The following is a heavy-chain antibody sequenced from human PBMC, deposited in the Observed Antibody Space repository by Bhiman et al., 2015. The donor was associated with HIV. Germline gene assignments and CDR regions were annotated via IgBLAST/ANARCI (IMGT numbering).Heavy chain of an antibody. CDR2: ISGRDNIR. V-gene: IGHV3-23*04. CDR1: GFTFSSYA. CDR3: AKLRGDSTGYWSXPDAFDL. D-gene: IGHD3-9*01. J-gene: IGHJ3*01. Sequence: EEQLVESGGGLAQPGGSLRLSCAASGFTFSSYAMSWVRQAPGKGLEWVSTISGRDNIRYYTDSVKGRFTIYRDNSEKTLHVEMDSLRVEDTAIYYCAKLRGDSTGYWSXPDAFDLWGQGQWSPSLQ.